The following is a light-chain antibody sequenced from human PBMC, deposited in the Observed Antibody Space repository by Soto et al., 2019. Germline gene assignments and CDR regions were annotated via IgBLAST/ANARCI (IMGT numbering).Light chain of an antibody. CDR1: QHISDW. CDR3: LQAFTFTLT. CDR2: STY. Sequence: DIQMTQSPSSVSASVGDRVTISCRASQHISDWLAWYQQKPGKAPSLLIYSTYILQTGVPPRFSGSGSGTDFPLTISSLQPEDFATYFCLQAFTFTLTFGGGTKVEI. J-gene: IGKJ4*01. V-gene: IGKV1-12*01.